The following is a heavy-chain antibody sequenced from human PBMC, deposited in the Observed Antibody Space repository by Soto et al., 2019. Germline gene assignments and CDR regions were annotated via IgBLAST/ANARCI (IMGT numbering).Heavy chain of an antibody. J-gene: IGHJ6*02. CDR1: GFTFSSYS. V-gene: IGHV3-48*02. CDR3: ARDPGEYSSSWPPNYYYYYGMDV. D-gene: IGHD6-13*01. Sequence: EVQLVESGGGLVQPGGSLRLSCAASGFTFSSYSMNWVRQAPGKGLEWVSYISSSSSTIYYADSVKGRFTISRDNAKNSLYLQMNSLRDEDTAVYYCARDPGEYSSSWPPNYYYYYGMDVWGQGTTVTVSS. CDR2: ISSSSSTI.